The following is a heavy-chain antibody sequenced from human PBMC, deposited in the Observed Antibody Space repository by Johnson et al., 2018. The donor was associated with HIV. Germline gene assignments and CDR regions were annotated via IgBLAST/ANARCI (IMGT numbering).Heavy chain of an antibody. J-gene: IGHJ3*02. V-gene: IGHV3-30*02. CDR3: AKAFEYSSSSMAFDI. CDR2: IRYDGSNK. Sequence: QVQLVESGGDLVKPGGSLRLSCAASGFTFSSYGMHWVRQAPGKGLEWVAFIRYDGSNKYYADSVKGRFTISRDNSKNTLYLQMNSLRAEDTAVYYCAKAFEYSSSSMAFDIWGQGTMVTVSS. CDR1: GFTFSSYG. D-gene: IGHD6-6*01.